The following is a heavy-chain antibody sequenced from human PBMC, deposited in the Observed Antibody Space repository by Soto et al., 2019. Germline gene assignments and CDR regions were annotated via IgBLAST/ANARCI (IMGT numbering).Heavy chain of an antibody. V-gene: IGHV1-3*05. CDR2: INAGNGNT. D-gene: IGHD6-19*01. Sequence: QVQLVQSGAEEKKPGASVKVSCKASGYTFTGYAMHWVRQAPGQRLEWMGWINAGNGNTKYSQKFQGRVTITRDTSASTAFLELSSLRSEDKAVYYCARAVAVPADFDYWGQGTRVTVSS. CDR1: GYTFTGYA. J-gene: IGHJ4*02. CDR3: ARAVAVPADFDY.